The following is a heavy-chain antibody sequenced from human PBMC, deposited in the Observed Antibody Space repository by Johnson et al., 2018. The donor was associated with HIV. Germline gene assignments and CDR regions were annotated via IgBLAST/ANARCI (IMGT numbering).Heavy chain of an antibody. CDR1: RFTFSSYG. J-gene: IGHJ3*02. V-gene: IGHV3-30*18. D-gene: IGHD6-19*01. CDR2: ISYDGSNK. CDR3: AKEASGWYHAGDGFDI. Sequence: QVQLVESGGGVVRPGGSLRVSCTASRFTFSSYGMHWVRQAPGKGLEWVAVISYDGSNKYYADSVKGRFTISRDNSKNTLYLQMNSLRAEDTAVYYCAKEASGWYHAGDGFDIWGQGTMVTVSS.